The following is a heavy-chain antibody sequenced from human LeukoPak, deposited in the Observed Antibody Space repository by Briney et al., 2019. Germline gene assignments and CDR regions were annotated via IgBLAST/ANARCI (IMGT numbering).Heavy chain of an antibody. CDR1: GGTFSSYG. V-gene: IGHV1-2*02. Sequence: ASVKVSCKVSGGTFSSYGISWVRQAPGQGLEWMGWINPNIGGANYALKFQGRVTMTRDTSISTVYMELRRLRSDDTAVYYCARGLADRYCSGDSCYPGYNWFDPWGQGTQVTVSS. CDR3: ARGLADRYCSGDSCYPGYNWFDP. D-gene: IGHD2-15*01. J-gene: IGHJ5*02. CDR2: INPNIGGA.